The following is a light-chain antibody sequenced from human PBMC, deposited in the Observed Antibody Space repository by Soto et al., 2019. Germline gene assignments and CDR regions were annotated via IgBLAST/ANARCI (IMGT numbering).Light chain of an antibody. CDR1: SSNIGSNT. J-gene: IGLJ3*02. V-gene: IGLV1-44*01. CDR2: RNN. Sequence: QSVLTQSPSASGTPGQRVTISCSGSSSNIGSNTVNWYQQVPGAAPKVLMYRNNQRPSGVPDRFSGSKSGTSASLAISGLQSEDEADYYCATWDDSLNGWVFGGGTKVTVL. CDR3: ATWDDSLNGWV.